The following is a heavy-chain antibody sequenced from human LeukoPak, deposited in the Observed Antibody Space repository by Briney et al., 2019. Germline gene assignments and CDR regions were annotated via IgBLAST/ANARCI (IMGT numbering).Heavy chain of an antibody. CDR3: TRSGYRHPYHFES. D-gene: IGHD3-22*01. CDR2: IYTGDGT. J-gene: IGHJ4*02. Sequence: GGSLRLSCAVSGFSVRTNFMSWVRQAPGKGLEWVSVIYTGDGTDHADSVKGRFTISRDNSKNTLSLQMNSLRADDTAIYYCTRSGYRHPYHFESWGQGTLVIVSS. CDR1: GFSVRTNF. V-gene: IGHV3-53*01.